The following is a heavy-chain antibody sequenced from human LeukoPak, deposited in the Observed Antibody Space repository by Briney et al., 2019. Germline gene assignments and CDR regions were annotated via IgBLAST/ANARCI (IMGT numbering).Heavy chain of an antibody. J-gene: IGHJ4*02. CDR1: VTFSNAW. D-gene: IGHD3-16*01. CDR2: FKIKADGGTT. V-gene: IGHV3-15*01. Sequence: GGSLRLSCAASVTFSNAWMNWVRQAPGKGLEWVGHFKIKADGGTTDYAAPVKDRFTISRDDSQNTLYLQMNSLKTEDTAVYYCTGDTARGGGGEFDYWGQGTLVTVSS. CDR3: TGDTARGGGGEFDY.